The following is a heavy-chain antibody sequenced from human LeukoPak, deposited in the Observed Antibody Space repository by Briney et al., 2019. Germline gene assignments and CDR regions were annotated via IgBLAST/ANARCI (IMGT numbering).Heavy chain of an antibody. CDR2: IYTSGST. J-gene: IGHJ4*02. V-gene: IGHV4-61*02. CDR3: ARDFAY. CDR1: GGSVSSGSYY. Sequence: SETLSLTCTVSGGSVSSGSYYWSWIRQPAGKGLEWIGLIYTSGSTNYNPSLKSRVTISVDTSKNQFSLKLSSVTAADTAVYYCARDFAYWGKGTLVTVSS.